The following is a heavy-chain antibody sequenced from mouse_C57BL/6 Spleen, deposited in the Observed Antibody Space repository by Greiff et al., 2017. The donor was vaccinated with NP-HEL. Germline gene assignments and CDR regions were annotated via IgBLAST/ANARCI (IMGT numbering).Heavy chain of an antibody. D-gene: IGHD1-1*01. CDR1: GFSFNTYA. CDR3: VRAWGSSYAWFAY. V-gene: IGHV10-1*01. CDR2: IRSKSNNYAT. J-gene: IGHJ3*01. Sequence: GGGLVQPKGSLKLSCAASGFSFNTYAMNWVRQAPGKGLEWVARIRSKSNNYATYYADSVKDRFTISRDDSESMLYLQMNNLKTEDTAMYYCVRAWGSSYAWFAYWGQGTLVTVSA.